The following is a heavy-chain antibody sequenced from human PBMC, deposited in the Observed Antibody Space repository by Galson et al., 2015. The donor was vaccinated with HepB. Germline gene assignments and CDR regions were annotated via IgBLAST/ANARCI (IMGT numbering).Heavy chain of an antibody. J-gene: IGHJ3*02. CDR3: AGVAAAGSKKAFDI. CDR1: GGSISSYY. CDR2: IYYSGST. Sequence: SETLSLTCTVSGGSISSYYWSWIRQPPGKGLEWIGYIYYSGSTNYNPSLKSRVTISVDTSKNQFSLKLSSVTAADTAVYYCAGVAAAGSKKAFDIWGQGTMVTVSS. V-gene: IGHV4-59*01. D-gene: IGHD6-13*01.